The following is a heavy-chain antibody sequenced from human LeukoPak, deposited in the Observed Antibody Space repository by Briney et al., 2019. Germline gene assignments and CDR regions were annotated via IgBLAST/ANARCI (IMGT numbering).Heavy chain of an antibody. V-gene: IGHV3-23*01. J-gene: IGHJ4*02. CDR3: AKDGYSSGWSYYFDY. Sequence: GGSLRLSCAASGFTFSSYAMSWVRQAPGKGLEWVSAISGSGGSTYYADSVKGRFTISRDNSKNTLYLQMNSLRAEDTAVYYCAKDGYSSGWSYYFDYWGQGTLVTVSS. CDR2: ISGSGGST. CDR1: GFTFSSYA. D-gene: IGHD6-19*01.